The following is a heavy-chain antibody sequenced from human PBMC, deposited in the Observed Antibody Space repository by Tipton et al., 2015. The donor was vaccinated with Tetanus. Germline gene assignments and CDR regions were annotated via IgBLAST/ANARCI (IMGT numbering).Heavy chain of an antibody. Sequence: GSLRLSCAASGFTVSSNYMSWVRQAPGKGREWVSVIYSGGSTYYADSVKGRFTISRDNSKNTLYLQMNSLRAEDTAVYYCARVSRVQRISRVRGVRGGDYFDYWGQGTLVTVSS. CDR2: IYSGGST. V-gene: IGHV3-53*01. CDR1: GFTVSSNY. CDR3: ARVSRVQRISRVRGVRGGDYFDY. J-gene: IGHJ4*02. D-gene: IGHD3-10*01.